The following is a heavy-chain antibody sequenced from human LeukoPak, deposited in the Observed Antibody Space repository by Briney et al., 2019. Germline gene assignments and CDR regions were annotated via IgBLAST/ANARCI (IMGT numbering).Heavy chain of an antibody. V-gene: IGHV3-72*01. J-gene: IGHJ4*02. D-gene: IGHD3-10*01. CDR2: SSDKGDSYTT. Sequence: PGGSLRLSCAVSGFTFSDHYMDWVRQAPGKGLEWVARSSDKGDSYTTEYAASVKGRFTISRDDSKNFLNLQMNSLKTEDTALYYCVREGRGFDYWGQGTQVTVSS. CDR3: VREGRGFDY. CDR1: GFTFSDHY.